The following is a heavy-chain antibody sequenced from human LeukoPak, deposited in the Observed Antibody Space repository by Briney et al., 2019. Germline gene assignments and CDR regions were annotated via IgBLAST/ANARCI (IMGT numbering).Heavy chain of an antibody. Sequence: SETLSLTCTVSGGSISSGDYYWSWIRQPPGKGLEWIGYIYYSGSTYYNPSLKSQVTISVDTSKNQFSLKLSSVTAADTAVYYCAGSYSNYVGWFDPWGQGTLVTVSS. CDR3: AGSYSNYVGWFDP. V-gene: IGHV4-30-4*08. D-gene: IGHD4-11*01. CDR1: GGSISSGDYY. CDR2: IYYSGST. J-gene: IGHJ5*02.